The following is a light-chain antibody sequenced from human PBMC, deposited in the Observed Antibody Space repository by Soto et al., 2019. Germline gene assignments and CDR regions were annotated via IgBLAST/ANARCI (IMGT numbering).Light chain of an antibody. CDR2: GNS. CDR1: SSNIGAGYD. V-gene: IGLV1-40*01. J-gene: IGLJ2*01. CDR3: QSYDTRLSGVV. Sequence: QSVLTQPPSVSGAPGQRVTISCSGSSSNIGAGYDVHWYQQVPGTAPKLLIYGNSNRPSGVPDRFSGSKSGTSASLAITGLQAEDEADYYCQSYDTRLSGVVFGGGTKVTVL.